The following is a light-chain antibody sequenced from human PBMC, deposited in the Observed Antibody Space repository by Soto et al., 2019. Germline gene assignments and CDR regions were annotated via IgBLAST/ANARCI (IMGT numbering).Light chain of an antibody. CDR2: GSS. V-gene: IGKV3-20*01. J-gene: IGKJ4*01. Sequence: EIVLTQSPGNLSLSTGERATLSCRASHSVTSSFLAWYQQKPGQAHRLLIYGSSSRATGIPDRFSVSGSGTDFTITISRVEPEDLAVYSCQRYGTSPLTFGGGSKVEIK. CDR1: HSVTSSF. CDR3: QRYGTSPLT.